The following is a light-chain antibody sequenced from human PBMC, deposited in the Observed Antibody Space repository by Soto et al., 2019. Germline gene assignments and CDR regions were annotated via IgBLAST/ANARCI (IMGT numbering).Light chain of an antibody. Sequence: IVMTQSPLSLPVTPGEPASISCRSSQSLLHSNGYNCVDWYLQKPGRSPQLLIHLGSIRASGVPDRFSGSGTGTDFTLKISRVEAEDVGVYYCMQARQRPPTFGGGTKVEIQ. J-gene: IGKJ4*01. V-gene: IGKV2-28*01. CDR1: QSLLHSNGYNC. CDR3: MQARQRPPT. CDR2: LGS.